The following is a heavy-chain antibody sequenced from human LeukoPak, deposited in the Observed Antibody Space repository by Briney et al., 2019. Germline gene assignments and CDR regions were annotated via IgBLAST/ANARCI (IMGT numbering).Heavy chain of an antibody. CDR1: GGSISSYY. Sequence: PSETLSLTCTVPGGSISSYYWSWIRQPAGKGLEWIGRIYTSGSTNYNPSLKSRVTMSVDTSKNQFSLKLSSVTAADTAVYYCARGPQYYYDSSGYYYGYWGQGTLVTVSS. V-gene: IGHV4-4*07. D-gene: IGHD3-22*01. CDR2: IYTSGST. J-gene: IGHJ4*02. CDR3: ARGPQYYYDSSGYYYGY.